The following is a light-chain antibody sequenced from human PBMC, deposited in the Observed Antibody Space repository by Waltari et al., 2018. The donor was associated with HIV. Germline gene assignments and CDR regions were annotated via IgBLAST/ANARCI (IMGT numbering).Light chain of an antibody. CDR2: GAS. CDR1: QSAGTW. V-gene: IGKV1-5*03. J-gene: IGKJ3*01. CDR3: QQYNSGTRT. Sequence: IQMTQSPSTLSASIGDRVTITCRASQSAGTWLAWYQQKAGKAPDLLIYGASTLEHGVPLRFSGTGSGTEFTLTISDLQSDDIATYFCQQYNSGTRTFGPGTKV.